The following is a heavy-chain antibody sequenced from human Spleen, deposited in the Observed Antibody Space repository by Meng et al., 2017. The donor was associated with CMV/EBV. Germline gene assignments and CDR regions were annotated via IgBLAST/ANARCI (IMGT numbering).Heavy chain of an antibody. CDR2: MSPSSGNT. CDR3: AREASGSYYSNWFDP. J-gene: IGHJ5*02. V-gene: IGHV1-8*01. D-gene: IGHD1-26*01. Sequence: SGYSFTSYDIDWVRQATGQGLEWMGWMSPSSGNTGNAQRFQGRVTMTRNTSMRTVYMELSGLRSEDTAVYYCAREASGSYYSNWFDPWGQGTLVTVSS. CDR1: GYSFTSYD.